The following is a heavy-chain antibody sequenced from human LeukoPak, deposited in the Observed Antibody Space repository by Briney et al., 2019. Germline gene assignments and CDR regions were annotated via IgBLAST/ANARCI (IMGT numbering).Heavy chain of an antibody. CDR1: GGTFSSYA. Sequence: ASVKVSCKASGGTFSSYAISWVRQAPGQGLEWMGRIIPILGIANYAQMFQGRVTITADKSTSTAYMELSSLRSEDTAVYYCARGGNSRKYYFDYWGQGTLVTVSS. CDR2: IIPILGIA. J-gene: IGHJ4*02. CDR3: ARGGNSRKYYFDY. D-gene: IGHD4-23*01. V-gene: IGHV1-69*04.